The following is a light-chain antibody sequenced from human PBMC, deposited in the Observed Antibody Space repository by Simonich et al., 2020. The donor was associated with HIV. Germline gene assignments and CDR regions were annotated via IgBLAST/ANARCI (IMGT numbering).Light chain of an antibody. Sequence: DIVMTQSPDSLAVSLGERATINCKSSQSVLYSSKNKNYLAWYQQKPGQPPQLLIYWASTRESGVPDRFSASGSGTDFTLTISSLQAEDVAVYSCQQYYSTPPTFGQGTKVEIK. CDR2: WAS. J-gene: IGKJ1*01. CDR3: QQYYSTPPT. V-gene: IGKV4-1*01. CDR1: QSVLYSSKNKNY.